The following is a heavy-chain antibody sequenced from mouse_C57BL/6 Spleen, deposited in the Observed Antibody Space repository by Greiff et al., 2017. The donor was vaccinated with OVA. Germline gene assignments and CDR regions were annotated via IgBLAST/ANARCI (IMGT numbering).Heavy chain of an antibody. CDR3: ATPYYGSSEGYVDV. D-gene: IGHD1-1*01. CDR1: GFSLTSYG. J-gene: IGHJ1*03. CDR2: LWRGGST. Sequence: QVQLQQSGPGLVQPSQSLSITCTVSGFSLTSYGVHWVRQSPGKGLEWLGVLWRGGSTDYNAAFMSRLSITKDNSKSQVFFKMNSLQADDTAIYYCATPYYGSSEGYVDVWGTGTTVTVSS. V-gene: IGHV2-5*01.